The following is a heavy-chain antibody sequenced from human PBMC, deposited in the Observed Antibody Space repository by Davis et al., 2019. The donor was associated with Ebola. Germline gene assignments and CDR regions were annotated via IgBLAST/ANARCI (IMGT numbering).Heavy chain of an antibody. D-gene: IGHD1-7*01. Sequence: PGGSLRLSCAASGFTFSSYSMNWVRQAPGKGLEWVSGISGSGDSTYYADSVKGRFTISRDNSKNTLYLQMNSLRAEDTAVYYCARERNYGNYYYGMGVWGQGTTATVSS. CDR1: GFTFSSYS. CDR3: ARERNYGNYYYGMGV. CDR2: ISGSGDST. V-gene: IGHV3-23*01. J-gene: IGHJ6*02.